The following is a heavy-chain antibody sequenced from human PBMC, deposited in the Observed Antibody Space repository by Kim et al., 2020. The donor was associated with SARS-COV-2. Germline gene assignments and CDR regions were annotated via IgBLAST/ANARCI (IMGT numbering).Heavy chain of an antibody. D-gene: IGHD6-13*01. CDR3: ARVLTAAGTAYYSGMDV. Sequence: FQGRVTMTRDTSTSPVYMELSSLRSEDTAVYYCARVLTAAGTAYYSGMDVWGQGTTVTVSS. V-gene: IGHV1-46*01. J-gene: IGHJ6*02.